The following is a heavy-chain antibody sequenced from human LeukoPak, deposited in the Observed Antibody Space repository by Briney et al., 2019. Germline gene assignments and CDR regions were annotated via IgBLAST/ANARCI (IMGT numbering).Heavy chain of an antibody. Sequence: ASVKVSCKASGYTFTSYDINWVRQATGQGLEWMGWMNPNSGNTGYAQKFQGRVTMTRNTSISTAYMELSSLRSEDTAVYYCARADFWSSYSQYYYYYMDVWGKGTTVTVSS. V-gene: IGHV1-8*01. J-gene: IGHJ6*03. CDR3: ARADFWSSYSQYYYYYMDV. CDR1: GYTFTSYD. D-gene: IGHD3-3*01. CDR2: MNPNSGNT.